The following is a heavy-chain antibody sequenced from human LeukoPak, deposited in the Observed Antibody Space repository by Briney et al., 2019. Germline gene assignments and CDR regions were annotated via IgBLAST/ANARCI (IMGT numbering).Heavy chain of an antibody. CDR1: GGSISSSAYF. V-gene: IGHV4-39*07. Sequence: SETLSLTCTVSGGSISSSAYFWDWIRQPPGKGLEWIATIYYSGSTYYNPSLQSRVTISVDTSKNQFSLKLSSVTAADTAVYYCARGSIAAAGTWDYWGQGTLVTVSS. CDR2: IYYSGST. CDR3: ARGSIAAAGTWDY. J-gene: IGHJ4*02. D-gene: IGHD6-13*01.